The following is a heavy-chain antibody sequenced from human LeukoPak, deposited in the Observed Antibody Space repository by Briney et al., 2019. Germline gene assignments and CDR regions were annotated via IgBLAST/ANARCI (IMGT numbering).Heavy chain of an antibody. CDR1: GYTFTSYY. V-gene: IGHV1-46*01. CDR2: IHPSGGST. J-gene: IGHJ4*02. D-gene: IGHD5-18*01. CDR3: ARMDMDPAMVTNFFDY. Sequence: GASVKVSCKASGYTFTSYYMHWVRQAPGQGLEWMGVIHPSGGSTSYAQKFQGEITMTKDTSTSTVYIGLSSLTSGDTAVYYCARMDMDPAMVTNFFDYWGQGTLVTVSS.